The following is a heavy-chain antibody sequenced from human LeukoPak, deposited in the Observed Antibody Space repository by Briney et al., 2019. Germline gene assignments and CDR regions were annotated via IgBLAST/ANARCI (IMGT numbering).Heavy chain of an antibody. CDR3: AKAKEVTMIVVVITSLDY. V-gene: IGHV3-23*01. J-gene: IGHJ4*02. D-gene: IGHD3-22*01. CDR1: GFTFRSYA. CDR2: ISGSGGST. Sequence: GGSLRLSCAASGFTFRSYAMSWVRQAPGKGLEWVSAISGSGGSTYYADSVKGRFTISRDNSKNTLYLQMNSLRAEDTAVYYCAKAKEVTMIVVVITSLDYWGQGTLVTVSS.